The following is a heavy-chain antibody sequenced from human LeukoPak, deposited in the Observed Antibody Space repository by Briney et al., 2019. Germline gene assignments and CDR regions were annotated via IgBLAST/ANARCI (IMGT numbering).Heavy chain of an antibody. CDR3: ARRQSHYDYVWGSYRFGPNWFDP. V-gene: IGHV4-34*01. Sequence: SETLSLTCAVYGGSFSGYYWSWIRQPPGKGLEWIGEINHSGSTNYNPSLKSRVTISVDTSKNQFSLKLSSVTAADTAVYYCARRQSHYDYVWGSYRFGPNWFDPWGQGTLVTVSS. D-gene: IGHD3-16*02. CDR2: INHSGST. J-gene: IGHJ5*02. CDR1: GGSFSGYY.